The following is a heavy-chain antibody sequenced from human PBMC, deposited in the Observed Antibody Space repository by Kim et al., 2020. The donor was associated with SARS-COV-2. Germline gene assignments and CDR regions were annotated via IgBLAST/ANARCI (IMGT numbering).Heavy chain of an antibody. CDR1: GYTFTSYY. D-gene: IGHD1-26*01. CDR3: ASRGRSFTALDY. CDR2: INPSGGST. Sequence: ASVKVSCKASGYTFTSYYMHWVRQAPGQGLEWMGIINPSGGSTSYAQKFQGRVTMTRDTSTSTVYMELSSLRSEDTAVYYCASRGRSFTALDYWGQGTLVTVSS. V-gene: IGHV1-46*01. J-gene: IGHJ4*02.